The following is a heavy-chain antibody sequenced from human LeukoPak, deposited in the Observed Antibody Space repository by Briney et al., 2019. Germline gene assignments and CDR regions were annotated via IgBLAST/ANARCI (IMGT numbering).Heavy chain of an antibody. V-gene: IGHV3-66*01. D-gene: IGHD6-13*01. CDR1: GFTVSSNY. CDR2: IYSGGGT. Sequence: GGSLRLSCAASGFTVSSNYMSWVRQAPGKGLEWVSVIYSGGGTYYADSVKGRFTISRDNSKNTLYLQMNSLRAEDTAVYYCARDGRYSSSWYYFDYWGREPWSPSPQ. CDR3: ARDGRYSSSWYYFDY. J-gene: IGHJ4*02.